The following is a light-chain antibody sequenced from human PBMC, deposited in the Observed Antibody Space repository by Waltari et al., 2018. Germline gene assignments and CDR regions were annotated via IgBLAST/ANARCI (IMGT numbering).Light chain of an antibody. CDR2: KAS. J-gene: IGKJ2*01. CDR3: QQYNSYLYT. CDR1: QSISSW. V-gene: IGKV1-5*03. Sequence: DIQMTHSPSTLSALVGDRLTITCRASQSISSWLAWYQQKPGKAPKLLIYKASSLESGVPSRFSGSGSGTEFTLTISSLQPDDFATYYCQQYNSYLYTFGQGTKLEIK.